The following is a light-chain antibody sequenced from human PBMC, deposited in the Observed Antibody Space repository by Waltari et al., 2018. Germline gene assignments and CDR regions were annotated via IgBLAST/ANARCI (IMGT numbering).Light chain of an antibody. Sequence: EVVMTKSQLSLPSTLGQPASISSWLSQSLVNGDGNMYLNWFHQRPGQSPRRLIYQVSNRDSGVPDRFSGSGSGTDFTLKISRVEAEDVGVYYCMQGTHWPRTFGQGTKVEIK. CDR3: MQGTHWPRT. CDR1: QSLVNGDGNMY. CDR2: QVS. V-gene: IGKV2-30*01. J-gene: IGKJ1*01.